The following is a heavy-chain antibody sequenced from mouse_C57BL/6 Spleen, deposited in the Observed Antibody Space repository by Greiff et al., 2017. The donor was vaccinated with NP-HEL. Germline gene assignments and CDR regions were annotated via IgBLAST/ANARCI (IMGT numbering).Heavy chain of an antibody. V-gene: IGHV5-6*01. CDR3: ARRPDGYYDAMDY. CDR1: GFTFSSYG. D-gene: IGHD2-3*01. Sequence: DVQLVESGGDLVKPGGSLKLSCAASGFTFSSYGMSWVRQTPDKRLEWVATISSGGSYTYYPDSVKGRFTISRDNAKNTLYLQMSSLKSEDTAMYYCARRPDGYYDAMDYWGQGTSVTVSS. CDR2: ISSGGSYT. J-gene: IGHJ4*01.